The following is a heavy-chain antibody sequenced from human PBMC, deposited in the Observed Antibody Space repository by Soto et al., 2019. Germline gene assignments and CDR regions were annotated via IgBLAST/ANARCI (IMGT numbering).Heavy chain of an antibody. CDR3: ARTRGDYDFWSGSYYYYYMDV. Sequence: PGGSLRLSCAASGFTFSDYYMSWIRQAPGKGLEWVSYISSSGSTIYYADSVKGRFTISRDNAKNSLYLQMNSLRAEDTAVYYCARTRGDYDFWSGSYYYYYMDVWGKGTTVTVSS. V-gene: IGHV3-11*01. D-gene: IGHD3-3*01. CDR2: ISSSGSTI. J-gene: IGHJ6*03. CDR1: GFTFSDYY.